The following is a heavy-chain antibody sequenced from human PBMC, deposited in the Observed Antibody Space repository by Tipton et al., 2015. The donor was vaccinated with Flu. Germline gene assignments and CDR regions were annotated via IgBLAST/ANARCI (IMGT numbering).Heavy chain of an antibody. CDR2: INHSGST. CDR1: GGPFSGYY. CDR3: TRSLRNSSGSPGY. D-gene: IGHD3-22*01. J-gene: IGHJ4*02. V-gene: IGHV4-34*01. Sequence: TLSLTCAVYGGPFSGYYWSWIRQPPGKGLEWIGEINHSGSTYYSPSLKSRVTISADTSNNQFSLRLSSVTAADTAMYYCTRSLRNSSGSPGYWGQGTLVTVSS.